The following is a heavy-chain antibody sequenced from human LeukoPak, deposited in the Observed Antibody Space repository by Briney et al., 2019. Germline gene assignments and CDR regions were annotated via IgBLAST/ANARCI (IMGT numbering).Heavy chain of an antibody. Sequence: GGSLRLSCAASGLTFRAYGMSWVRQAPGKGLEWVSSISGGGDTTHYADSVRGRFTISRDNSKNTMYLQMNSLRAEDTAVYYCAILGPLDYWGQGTLVAVSS. CDR3: AILGPLDY. CDR2: ISGGGDTT. V-gene: IGHV3-23*01. CDR1: GLTFRAYG. J-gene: IGHJ4*02.